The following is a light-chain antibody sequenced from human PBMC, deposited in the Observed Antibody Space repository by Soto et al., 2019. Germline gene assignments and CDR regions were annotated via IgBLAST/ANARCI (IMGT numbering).Light chain of an antibody. CDR2: DAS. J-gene: IGKJ1*01. CDR1: QSVGSL. V-gene: IGKV3-11*01. CDR3: QQYGTAPWT. Sequence: EIVLTQSPATLSLTPGERATLSCRASQSVGSLLAWYQQKPGQAPRLLIYDASNRATGIPARFSGSGSGTDFTLTISRLEPGDFGIYYCQQYGTAPWTFGQGTKVEI.